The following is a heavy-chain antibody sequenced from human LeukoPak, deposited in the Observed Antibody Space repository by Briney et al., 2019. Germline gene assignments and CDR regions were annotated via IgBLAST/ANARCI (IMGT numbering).Heavy chain of an antibody. D-gene: IGHD3-10*01. CDR1: GGSISSSSYY. CDR3: ARDNPYGSGTDY. V-gene: IGHV4-39*07. Sequence: PSKTLSLTCNVSGGSISSSSYYWGWIRQPPGKGLEWIGSIYFSGRTYYNMSLKSRVTISIDTSKNQFSLKVNSVTAADTAVYYCARDNPYGSGTDYWGQGTLVTVSS. J-gene: IGHJ4*02. CDR2: IYFSGRT.